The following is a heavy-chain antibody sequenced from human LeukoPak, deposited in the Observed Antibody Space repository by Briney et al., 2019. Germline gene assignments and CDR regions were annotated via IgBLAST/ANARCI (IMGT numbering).Heavy chain of an antibody. J-gene: IGHJ6*03. Sequence: GESLKISCKGSGYSFTSYWIGWVRQMPGKGLEWMGIIYPGDSDTRYSPSFQGQVTISADKSISTAYLQWSSLKASDTAMYYCARLYSGSYNYYYMDVWGKGTTVTVSS. CDR3: ARLYSGSYNYYYMDV. CDR2: IYPGDSDT. D-gene: IGHD1-26*01. CDR1: GYSFTSYW. V-gene: IGHV5-51*01.